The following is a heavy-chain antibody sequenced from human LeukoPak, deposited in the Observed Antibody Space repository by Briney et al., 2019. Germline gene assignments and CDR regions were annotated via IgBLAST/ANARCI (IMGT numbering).Heavy chain of an antibody. V-gene: IGHV4-59*01. CDR3: AGRLWRRDGYSLSAFDI. CDR1: GGSISSYY. Sequence: NSSETLSRTCTVSGGSISSYYWNWIRQPPGKGLEWIGYIYYSGSTNYNPSLKSRVTISVDTSKNQFSLKLSSVTAADTAVYHCAGRLWRRDGYSLSAFDIWGQGTMVTVSS. CDR2: IYYSGST. J-gene: IGHJ3*02. D-gene: IGHD5-24*01.